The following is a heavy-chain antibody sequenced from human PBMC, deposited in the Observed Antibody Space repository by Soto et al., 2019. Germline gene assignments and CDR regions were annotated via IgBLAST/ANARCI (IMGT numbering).Heavy chain of an antibody. Sequence: PSETLSLTCAVSGGSISSSNWWSWVRQPPGKGLEWIGEIYHSGSTNYNPSLKSRVTISVDKSKNQFSLKLSSVTAADTAVYYCARVRVDIVALPYFDYWGQGTLVTVSS. CDR3: ARVRVDIVALPYFDY. J-gene: IGHJ4*02. CDR2: IYHSGST. CDR1: GGSISSSNW. D-gene: IGHD5-12*01. V-gene: IGHV4-4*02.